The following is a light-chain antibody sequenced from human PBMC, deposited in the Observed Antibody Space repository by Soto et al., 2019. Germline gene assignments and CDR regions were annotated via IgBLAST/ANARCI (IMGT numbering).Light chain of an antibody. V-gene: IGKV1-13*02. CDR2: ESS. CDR3: QHFKSFPIT. CDR1: QGISTR. Sequence: AIQFTQSPSSLPASVGDRVTITCRASQGISTRVAWYQQKPGKAPKVLIYESSLLQSGVPSRFSGSGSGTDFTLTISSLQPEDFATYYCQHFKSFPITFGQGTRLEI. J-gene: IGKJ5*01.